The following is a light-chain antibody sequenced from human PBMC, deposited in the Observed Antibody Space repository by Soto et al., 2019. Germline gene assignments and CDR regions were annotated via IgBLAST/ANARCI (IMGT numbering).Light chain of an antibody. V-gene: IGKV3-20*01. Sequence: EVVLTQSPGTLSLSPGERATLSCRASQSINNNLAWYQHKSGQAPRLLIYSASSRAAGVPDRFSGSGSRTYFTLTISRLGPEDFAVYYCQQYGTSRVTFGPGTKVDIK. CDR1: QSINNN. CDR3: QQYGTSRVT. J-gene: IGKJ3*01. CDR2: SAS.